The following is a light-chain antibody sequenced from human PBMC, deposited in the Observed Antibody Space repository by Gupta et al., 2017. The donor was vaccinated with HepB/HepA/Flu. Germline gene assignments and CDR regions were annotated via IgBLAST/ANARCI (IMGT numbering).Light chain of an antibody. CDR1: SGHNSYI. CDR3: ETWDASTQV. CDR2: LENSGNY. Sequence: QPVLTQSSSASASLGSSVKLTCTLSSGHNSYIIAWHQQQPGKAPRYSMKLENSGNYNKGSGVPDRFSGSSSGTDRCLTISNLQSEDEADYYCETWDASTQVFGGGTKLTVL. V-gene: IGLV4-60*03. J-gene: IGLJ3*02.